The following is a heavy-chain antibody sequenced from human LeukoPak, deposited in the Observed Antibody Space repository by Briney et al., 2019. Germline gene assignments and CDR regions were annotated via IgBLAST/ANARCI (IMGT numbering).Heavy chain of an antibody. CDR1: GGSVSSSNW. J-gene: IGHJ4*02. CDR3: SRGLSDVY. CDR2: IYHSVGT. Sequence: WETLSLTCAVSGGSVSSSNWWSWVRQPPGKGLEWIGEIYHSVGTNYNPSLKSRVTISIDTSKSQFSLKLNSVTAADTAVYYCSRGLSDVYWGQGTLVTVSS. V-gene: IGHV4-4*02.